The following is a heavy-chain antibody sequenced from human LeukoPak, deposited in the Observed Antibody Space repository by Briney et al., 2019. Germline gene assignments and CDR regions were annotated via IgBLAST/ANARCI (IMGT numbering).Heavy chain of an antibody. CDR1: GFSFSTYG. V-gene: IGHV3-33*01. J-gene: IGHJ6*02. CDR3: ARGGDGPFYSYYGMGV. CDR2: IWYDGSNK. D-gene: IGHD3-3*02. Sequence: GRSLRLSCAASGFSFSTYGMHWVRQAPGKGLEWVAGIWYDGSNKYYGDSVKGRFTISRDNSKNTLYLQMNSLRAGDTAVYYCARGGDGPFYSYYGMGVWGQGTTVTVSS.